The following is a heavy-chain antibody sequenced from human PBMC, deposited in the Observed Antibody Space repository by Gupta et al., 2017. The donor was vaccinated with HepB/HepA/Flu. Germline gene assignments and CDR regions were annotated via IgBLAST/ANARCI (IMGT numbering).Heavy chain of an antibody. CDR1: GFTFSTSA. V-gene: IGHV3-23*01. CDR3: AKVWGGYYFDY. Sequence: EVHVLESGGTLVQPGGSLRLSCEASGFTFSTSAMTWVRQAPGRGLEWVAGITDSSGGTFYADSGKGRFTVTRDNSKNTLYLPMNSLRADDTAEYYCAKVWGGYYFDYWGQGTRVIVS. D-gene: IGHD3-3*01. J-gene: IGHJ4*02. CDR2: ITDSSGGT.